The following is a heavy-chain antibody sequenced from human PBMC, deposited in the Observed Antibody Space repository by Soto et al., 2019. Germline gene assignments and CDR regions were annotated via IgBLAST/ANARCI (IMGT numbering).Heavy chain of an antibody. D-gene: IGHD1-1*01. V-gene: IGHV3-30*04. CDR2: IAYDGSNR. J-gene: IGHJ5*02. Sequence: QVQLVESGGGVVQPGRSLRLSCAASGFSISRSAMHWVRQAPGKGLEWVAVIAYDGSNRWYADSAKGRFTICRDNSKNTVYLKMSSFRGEETDVYYCDRDLEAGTDNVNWFAPWGQGTLVNVSS. CDR3: DRDLEAGTDNVNWFAP. CDR1: GFSISRSA.